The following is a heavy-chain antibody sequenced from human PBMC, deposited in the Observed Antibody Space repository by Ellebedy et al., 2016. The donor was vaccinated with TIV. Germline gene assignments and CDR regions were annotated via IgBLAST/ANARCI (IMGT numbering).Heavy chain of an antibody. V-gene: IGHV4-34*12. Sequence: SETLSLTXAVYGGSYSASSCRWVRPPQSTGLGWVGLICLVGEPNYKPPRKSRVTRSGDTSRNQFTLNLTSVTAAHTAVYYCARVRPRNLLYSSSSYWFGAWGQGTLVTVSS. J-gene: IGHJ5*02. CDR1: GGSYSASS. CDR3: ARVRPRNLLYSSSSYWFGA. D-gene: IGHD6-6*01. CDR2: ICLVGEP.